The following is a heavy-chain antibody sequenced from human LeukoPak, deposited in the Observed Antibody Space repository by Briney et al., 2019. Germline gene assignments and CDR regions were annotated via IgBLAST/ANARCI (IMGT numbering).Heavy chain of an antibody. V-gene: IGHV3-7*01. D-gene: IGHD3-3*01. CDR2: IKQDGSEK. CDR1: GFTFSSYW. Sequence: GGSLRLSCAASGFTFSSYWMSWVRQAPGKGLEWVANIKQDGSEKYYVDSVKGRFTISRDNAKNSLYLQMNSLRAEDTAVYYCARAAAYYDFWSGDYYYYMDVWGKGTTVTVSS. J-gene: IGHJ6*03. CDR3: ARAAAYYDFWSGDYYYYMDV.